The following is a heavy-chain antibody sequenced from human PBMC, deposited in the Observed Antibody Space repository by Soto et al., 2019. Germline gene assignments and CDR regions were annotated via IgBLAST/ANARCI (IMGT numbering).Heavy chain of an antibody. CDR2: IIPIFDTA. Sequence: GASVKVSCKASGGTFSSYAISWVRQAPGQGLEWMGGIIPIFDTANYAQKFQGRVTITADESTSTAYMELSSLRSEDTAVYYCARERRYYDSSGYRLSRCFDYWGQGTLVTVSS. CDR3: ARERRYYDSSGYRLSRCFDY. D-gene: IGHD3-22*01. V-gene: IGHV1-69*13. CDR1: GGTFSSYA. J-gene: IGHJ4*02.